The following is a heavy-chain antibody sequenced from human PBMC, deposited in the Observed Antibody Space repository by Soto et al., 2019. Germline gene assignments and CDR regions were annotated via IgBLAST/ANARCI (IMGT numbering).Heavy chain of an antibody. D-gene: IGHD3-3*01. CDR3: APSWVDPDHYEFYKSAESDFAY. CDR2: IYWNDDN. Sequence: QITLKESGPTLVKPTQTLTLTCTFSGFSLSTSGVGVGWIRQPPGKALEWLALIYWNDDNRYSPSLKSRLTTTKDTPKTKVVLTITNMDPVDTATYYCAPSWVDPDHYEFYKSAESDFAYWGQGTLVTVSS. CDR1: GFSLSTSGVG. V-gene: IGHV2-5*01. J-gene: IGHJ4*02.